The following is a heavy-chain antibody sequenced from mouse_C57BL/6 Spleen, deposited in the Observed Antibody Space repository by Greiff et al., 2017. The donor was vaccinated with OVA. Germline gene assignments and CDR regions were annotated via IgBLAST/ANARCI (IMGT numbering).Heavy chain of an antibody. D-gene: IGHD1-1*01. J-gene: IGHJ3*01. CDR1: GFTFSDYG. V-gene: IGHV5-17*01. Sequence: DVKLVESGGGLVKPGGSLKLSCAASGFTFSDYGMHWVRQAPEKGLEWVAYISSGSSTIYYADTVKGRFTISRDNAKNTLFLQMTSLRSEDTAMYYCAVITTVVATESYWGQGTLVTVSA. CDR3: AVITTVVATESY. CDR2: ISSGSSTI.